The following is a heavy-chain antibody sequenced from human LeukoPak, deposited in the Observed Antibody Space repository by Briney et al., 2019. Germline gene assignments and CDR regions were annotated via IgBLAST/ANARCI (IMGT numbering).Heavy chain of an antibody. D-gene: IGHD6-19*01. J-gene: IGHJ4*02. Sequence: GRPLRLSCAASGFTFSSYAMHWVRQAPGKGLEWVAVISYDGSNKYYADSVKGRFTISRDNSKNTLYLQMNSLRAEDTAVYYCASHSSGWYYWGQGTLVTVSS. CDR2: ISYDGSNK. V-gene: IGHV3-30*04. CDR1: GFTFSSYA. CDR3: ASHSSGWYY.